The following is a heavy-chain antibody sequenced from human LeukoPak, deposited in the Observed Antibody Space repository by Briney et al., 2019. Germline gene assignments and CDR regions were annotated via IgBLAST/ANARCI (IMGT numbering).Heavy chain of an antibody. CDR1: GGSISSGSYY. D-gene: IGHD6-19*01. CDR3: ARDRAVAGPEFDY. J-gene: IGHJ4*02. V-gene: IGHV4-61*02. CDR2: IYSSGST. Sequence: KPSETLSLTCTVTGGSISSGSYYWSWIRQPAGEGLEGVGRIYSSGSTNYNPSLKSRVTISVDTSKNQFSLKLSSVTAADTAVYYCARDRAVAGPEFDYWGQGTLVTVSS.